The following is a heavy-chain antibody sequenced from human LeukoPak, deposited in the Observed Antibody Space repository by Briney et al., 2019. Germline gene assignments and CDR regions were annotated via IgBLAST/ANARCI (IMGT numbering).Heavy chain of an antibody. J-gene: IGHJ4*02. CDR2: IIPILGIA. CDR3: ARGGTTVTTPFGY. Sequence: GASVKVSCKASGGTFSSYAISWVRQAPGQGLEWMGRIIPILGIANYAQKFQGRVTITADESTSTAYMELSSLRSEDTAVYYCARGGTTVTTPFGYWGQGTLVTVSS. CDR1: GGTFSSYA. D-gene: IGHD4-11*01. V-gene: IGHV1-69*04.